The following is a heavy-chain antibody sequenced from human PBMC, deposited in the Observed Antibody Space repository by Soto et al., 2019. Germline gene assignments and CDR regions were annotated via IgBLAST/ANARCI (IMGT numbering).Heavy chain of an antibody. V-gene: IGHV3-13*01. CDR2: IGTAGDT. J-gene: IGHJ6*03. CDR1: GFTFSSYD. Sequence: GGSLRLSCAASGFTFSSYDMHWVRQATGKGLEWVSAIGTAGDTYYPGSVKGRFTISRENAKNSLYLQMNSLRAGDTAVYYCARDTGAYYYYMDVWGKGTTVTVSS. CDR3: ARDTGAYYYYMDV. D-gene: IGHD4-17*01.